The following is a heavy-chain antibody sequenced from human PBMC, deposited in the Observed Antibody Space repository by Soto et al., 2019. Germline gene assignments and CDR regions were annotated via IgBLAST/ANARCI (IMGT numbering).Heavy chain of an antibody. CDR3: ARLLLLSGYYCYYMDV. Sequence: EVQLVESGGGLVQPGGSLRLSCAASGFSFSNYWMTWVRQAPGKGLEWVANIKPDGSVKYYLDSVKGRFTISRENAKNPLFLQMDSLSVAYTDVYYCARLLLLSGYYCYYMDVRGEGTPVNVSS. D-gene: IGHD3-22*01. V-gene: IGHV3-7*01. CDR1: GFSFSNYW. CDR2: IKPDGSVK. J-gene: IGHJ6*03.